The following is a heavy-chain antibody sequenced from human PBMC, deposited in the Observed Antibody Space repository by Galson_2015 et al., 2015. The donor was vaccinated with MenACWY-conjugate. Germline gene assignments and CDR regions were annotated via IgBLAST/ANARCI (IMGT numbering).Heavy chain of an antibody. V-gene: IGHV3-23*01. CDR1: GFTFRQYA. CDR3: AKDVYMDV. Sequence: SLRLSCAVSGFTFRQYAMSWVRQAPGTGLGWVAIISDSGAATHYIDSVKGRFTTSRDNSKNTLYLQMSRLRAEDTALYYCAKDVYMDVWGKGTTVSVSS. J-gene: IGHJ6*03. CDR2: ISDSGAAT.